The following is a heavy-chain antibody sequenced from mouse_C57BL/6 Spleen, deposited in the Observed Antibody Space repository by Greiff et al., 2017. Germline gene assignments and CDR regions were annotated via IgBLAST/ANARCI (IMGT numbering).Heavy chain of an antibody. Sequence: VQLQQSGAELVRPGASVKLSCTASGFNIKDDYMHWVKQRPEQGLEWIGWIDPENGDTEYASKFQGKATITADTSSNTAYLQLSSLTSDDTAVYYCTPLKHRFAYWGQGTLVTVSA. CDR3: TPLKHRFAY. J-gene: IGHJ3*01. CDR2: IDPENGDT. V-gene: IGHV14-4*01. CDR1: GFNIKDDY.